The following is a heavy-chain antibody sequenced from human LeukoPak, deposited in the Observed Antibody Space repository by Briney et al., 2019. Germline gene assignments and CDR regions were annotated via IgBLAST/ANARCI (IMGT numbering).Heavy chain of an antibody. D-gene: IGHD5-12*01. CDR3: ARGLGNSGYYVIDY. Sequence: ASVKVSCKASGYTFTSYDINWVRQATGQGLEWMGWINPNSGGTNYAQKFQGRVTMTRDTSISTAYMELSGMRSDDTAVYYCARGLGNSGYYVIDYWGQGTLVIVSS. CDR1: GYTFTSYD. J-gene: IGHJ4*02. V-gene: IGHV1-2*02. CDR2: INPNSGGT.